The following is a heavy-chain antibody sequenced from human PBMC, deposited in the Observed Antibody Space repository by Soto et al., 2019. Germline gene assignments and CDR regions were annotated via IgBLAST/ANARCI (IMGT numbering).Heavy chain of an antibody. CDR3: ARAGTVELVYYYYYMDV. CDR1: GYTFTSYG. CDR2: ISAYNGNT. J-gene: IGHJ6*03. D-gene: IGHD3-10*01. Sequence: GASVKVSCKASGYTFTSYGISWVRQAPGQGLEWMGWISAYNGNTNYAQKLQGRVTMTTDTSTSTAYMELRSLRSDDTAVYYCARAGTVELVYYYYYMDVWGKGTTVTVSS. V-gene: IGHV1-18*01.